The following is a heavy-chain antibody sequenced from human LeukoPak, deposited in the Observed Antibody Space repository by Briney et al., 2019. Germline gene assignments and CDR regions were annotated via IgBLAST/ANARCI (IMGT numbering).Heavy chain of an antibody. CDR1: GYTFTGYY. V-gene: IGHV1-2*02. CDR2: INPNSGGT. D-gene: IGHD2-2*01. J-gene: IGHJ5*02. CDR3: ARDGLVVPAAKGFDP. Sequence: GASVKVSCKASGYTFTGYYMHWVRQAPGQGLEWMGWINPNSGGTNYAQKFQGRVTMTRDTSISTAYMELSRLRSDDTAVYYCARDGLVVPAAKGFDPWGQGTLVTVSS.